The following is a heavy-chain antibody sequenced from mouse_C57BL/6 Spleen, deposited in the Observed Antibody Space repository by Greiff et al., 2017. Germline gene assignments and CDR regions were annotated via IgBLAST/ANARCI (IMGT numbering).Heavy chain of an antibody. D-gene: IGHD2-4*01. CDR1: GFSLTSYG. V-gene: IGHV2-3*01. CDR2: IWGDGST. Sequence: VQLQESGPGLVAPSQSLSITCTVSGFSLTSYGVSWVRQPPGKGLEWLGVIWGDGSTNYHSALISRLSISKDNSKSHVFLKLNSLLTDDTATYYCAKEGDYDYDRGPYYYAMDYWGQGTSVTVSS. J-gene: IGHJ4*01. CDR3: AKEGDYDYDRGPYYYAMDY.